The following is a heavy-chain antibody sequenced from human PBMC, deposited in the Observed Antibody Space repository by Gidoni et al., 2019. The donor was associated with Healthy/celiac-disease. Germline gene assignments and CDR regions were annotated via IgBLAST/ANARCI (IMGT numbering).Heavy chain of an antibody. CDR2: INHSGST. V-gene: IGHV4-34*01. CDR3: ARGAPRGGGDYVYSNWFDP. J-gene: IGHJ5*02. Sequence: QVQLQQWGAGLLKPSETLSLTCAVSGGSFSGYYWSWIRQPPGKGLEWIGEINHSGSTNYNPSLKSRVTISVDTSKNQFSLKLSSVTAADTAVYYCARGAPRGGGDYVYSNWFDPWGQGTLVTVSS. D-gene: IGHD4-17*01. CDR1: GGSFSGYY.